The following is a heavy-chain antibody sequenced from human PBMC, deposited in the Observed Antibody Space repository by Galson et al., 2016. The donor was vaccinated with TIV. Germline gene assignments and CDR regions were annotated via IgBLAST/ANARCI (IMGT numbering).Heavy chain of an antibody. Sequence: LTCTFSGFSLNTDGMCVNWIRQPPGKALEWLARIDWDDDKSYTSSLKTRLTISKDTSKNQVVLTMTNMDPVDTATYYCARISGYYDRSGQYIPRSFDYWGQGTPVTVSS. CDR3: ARISGYYDRSGQYIPRSFDY. V-gene: IGHV2-70*11. CDR1: GFSLNTDGMC. D-gene: IGHD3-22*01. J-gene: IGHJ4*02. CDR2: IDWDDDK.